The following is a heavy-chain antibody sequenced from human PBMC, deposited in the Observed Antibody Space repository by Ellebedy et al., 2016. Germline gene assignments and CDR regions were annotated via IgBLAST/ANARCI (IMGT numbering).Heavy chain of an antibody. Sequence: SETLSLTCTVSGGSISSGGYYWSWIRQHPGKGLEWIGYIYYSGSTYYNPSLKSRVTISVDTSKNQFSLKLSSVTAADTAVYYCAGGYCGGDCYLTRVWFDPWGQGTLVTVSS. CDR2: IYYSGST. CDR1: GGSISSGGYY. J-gene: IGHJ5*02. D-gene: IGHD2-21*02. CDR3: AGGYCGGDCYLTRVWFDP. V-gene: IGHV4-31*03.